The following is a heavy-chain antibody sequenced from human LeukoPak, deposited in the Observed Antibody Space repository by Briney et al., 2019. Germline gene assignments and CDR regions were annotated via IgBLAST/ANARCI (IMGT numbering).Heavy chain of an antibody. Sequence: GGSLRLSCAASGITFSSYGMHWVRQAPGKGLEWVAVIWYDGSNRYYADSVKGRFTISRDNSKNTLYLQMNSLTAEDTAVYYCAREPVRYCSSTSCYVQGDDAFDIWGQGTMVTVSS. CDR3: AREPVRYCSSTSCYVQGDDAFDI. V-gene: IGHV3-33*01. CDR1: GITFSSYG. J-gene: IGHJ3*02. D-gene: IGHD2-2*01. CDR2: IWYDGSNR.